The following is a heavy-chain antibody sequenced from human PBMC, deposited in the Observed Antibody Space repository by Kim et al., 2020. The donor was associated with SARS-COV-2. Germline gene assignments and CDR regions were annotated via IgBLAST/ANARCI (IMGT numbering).Heavy chain of an antibody. Sequence: DSVKGRFTISRDNSKNTLYLQMNSLRAEDTAVYYCAKAGERVDTAMVLDYWGQGTLVTVSS. CDR3: AKAGERVDTAMVLDY. V-gene: IGHV3-30*02. D-gene: IGHD5-18*01. J-gene: IGHJ4*02.